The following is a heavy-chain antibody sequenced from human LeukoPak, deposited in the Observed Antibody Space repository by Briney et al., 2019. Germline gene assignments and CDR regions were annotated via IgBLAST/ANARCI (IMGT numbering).Heavy chain of an antibody. Sequence: ASVKVSCKASGYTSTSYYMHWVRQAPGQGLEWMGIINPSGGSTSYAQKFQGRVTMTRDTSTSTVYMELSSLRSEDTAVYDCVRDPAKDTAMVDDAFDIWGQGTMVTVSS. CDR3: VRDPAKDTAMVDDAFDI. CDR1: GYTSTSYY. V-gene: IGHV1-46*01. D-gene: IGHD5-18*01. J-gene: IGHJ3*02. CDR2: INPSGGST.